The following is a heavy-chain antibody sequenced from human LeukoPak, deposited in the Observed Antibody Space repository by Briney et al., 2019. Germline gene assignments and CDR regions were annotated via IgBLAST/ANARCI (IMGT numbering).Heavy chain of an antibody. CDR1: GGSISSHY. CDR2: IYYSGST. J-gene: IGHJ3*02. Sequence: SETRSLTCTVSGGSISSHYWSWIRQPPGKGLEWIGYIYYSGSTNYNPSLKSRVTISVDTSKNQFSLKLSSVTAADTAVYYCARDSWGVGYYYSFAFDIWGQGTMVTVSS. CDR3: ARDSWGVGYYYSFAFDI. V-gene: IGHV4-59*11. D-gene: IGHD3-10*01.